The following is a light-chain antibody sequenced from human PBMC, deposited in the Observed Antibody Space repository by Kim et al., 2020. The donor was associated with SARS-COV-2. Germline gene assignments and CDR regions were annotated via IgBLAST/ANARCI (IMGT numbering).Light chain of an antibody. CDR3: CPYAGSDTYV. V-gene: IGLV2-11*01. CDR2: DVS. J-gene: IGLJ1*01. CDR1: SSDVGGYSY. Sequence: QSALTQPRSVSGSPGQSVTISCTGTSSDVGGYSYVSWYQQHPGKAPKLMIYDVSKRPSGVPDHFSGSKSGNTASLTISGLQAEDEADYYCCPYAGSDTYVFGTGTKVT.